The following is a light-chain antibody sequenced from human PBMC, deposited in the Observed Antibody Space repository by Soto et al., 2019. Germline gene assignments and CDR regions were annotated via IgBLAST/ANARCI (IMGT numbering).Light chain of an antibody. CDR3: HQYISYTPYT. Sequence: DIQMTQSPSALSASLGDRVTITCRASHSIGSSLAWYHQRPGKAPNLLIYDAPSLESGVPSRFSGGGSGTEFTLTISSLQPDDFGTYYCHQYISYTPYTIGQGTKVEIK. CDR2: DAP. J-gene: IGKJ2*01. V-gene: IGKV1-5*01. CDR1: HSIGSS.